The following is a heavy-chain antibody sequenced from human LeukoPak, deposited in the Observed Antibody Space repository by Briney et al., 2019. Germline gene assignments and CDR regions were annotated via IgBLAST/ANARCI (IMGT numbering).Heavy chain of an antibody. CDR3: ARTKLERWLQLIGEDY. J-gene: IGHJ4*02. D-gene: IGHD5-24*01. CDR2: ISAYNGNT. CDR1: GYTFTSYG. V-gene: IGHV1-18*01. Sequence: ASVKVSCKASGYTFTSYGISWVRQAPGQGLEWMGWISAYNGNTNYAQKLQGRVTMTTDTSTSTAYMELRSLRSDDTAVYYCARTKLERWLQLIGEDYWGQGTLVTVSS.